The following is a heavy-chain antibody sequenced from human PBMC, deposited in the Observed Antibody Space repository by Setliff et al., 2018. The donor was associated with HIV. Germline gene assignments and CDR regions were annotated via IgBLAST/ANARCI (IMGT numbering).Heavy chain of an antibody. D-gene: IGHD2-21*02. V-gene: IGHV4-39*01. CDR1: GGSINSDNYY. CDR3: ASRGIVVVTMSMPDEFFVH. J-gene: IGHJ1*01. Sequence: SETLSLTCSVSGGSINSDNYYWGWIRQAPGKGLEWIGSIYYSGTTYYNPSLRGRVTISVDRSRNQFSLTLNSVTAADTATYYCASRGIVVVTMSMPDEFFVHWCHGTLVTVSS. CDR2: IYYSGTT.